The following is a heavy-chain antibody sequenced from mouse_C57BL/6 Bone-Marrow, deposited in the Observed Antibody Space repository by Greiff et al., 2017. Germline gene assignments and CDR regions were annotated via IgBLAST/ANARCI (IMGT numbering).Heavy chain of an antibody. CDR2: INYDGSST. Sequence: EVMLVESEGGLVQPGSSMKLSCTASGFTFSDYYMAWVRQVPEKGLEWVANINYDGSSTYYLDSLKSRFIISRDNAKNILYLQMSSLKSEDTATYYCARECSYAMDYWGQGTSVTVSS. V-gene: IGHV5-16*01. J-gene: IGHJ4*01. CDR3: ARECSYAMDY. CDR1: GFTFSDYY.